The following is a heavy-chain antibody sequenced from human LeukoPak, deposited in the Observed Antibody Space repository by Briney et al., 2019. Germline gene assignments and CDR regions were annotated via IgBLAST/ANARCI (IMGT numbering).Heavy chain of an antibody. Sequence: GSLRLSCAASGFTFNSYGMHWVRQAPGKGLEWVAFISYDGSNKYYADSVKGRFTISRDNSKNTLYLQMNSLRAEDTAMYYCTRGYSYLWDYWGQGTLVTVSS. CDR1: GFTFNSYG. CDR2: ISYDGSNK. CDR3: TRGYSYLWDY. V-gene: IGHV3-30*03. J-gene: IGHJ4*02. D-gene: IGHD5-18*01.